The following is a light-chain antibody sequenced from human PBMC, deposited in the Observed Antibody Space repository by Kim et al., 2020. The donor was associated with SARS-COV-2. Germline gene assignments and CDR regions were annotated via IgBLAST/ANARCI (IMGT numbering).Light chain of an antibody. V-gene: IGLV1-51*01. CDR2: VSN. CDR3: GTWDSRLSGHV. CDR1: SSNIGENY. Sequence: QSAVTQPPSVSAAPGQKVTISCSGTSSNIGENYVSWYRHVPGTPPKFLLYVSNERPSEILDRFSASKSGTSATLAITALQPGDEAVYFCGTWDSRLSGHVFGSGTKVTVL. J-gene: IGLJ1*01.